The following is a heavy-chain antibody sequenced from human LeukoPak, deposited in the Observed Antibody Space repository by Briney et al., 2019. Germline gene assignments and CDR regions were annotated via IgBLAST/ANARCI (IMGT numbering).Heavy chain of an antibody. J-gene: IGHJ4*02. V-gene: IGHV3-53*05. D-gene: IGHD3-22*01. CDR3: ARGSYYDSSGYSEVFDY. CDR1: GFIVSSNY. CDR2: IYSGGTT. Sequence: GGTLRLSCAASGFIVSSNYMSWVRQAPGKGLEWVSVIYSGGTTYYADSVKGRFTISRDNSKNTLYLQMNSLRAEDTAVYYCARGSYYDSSGYSEVFDYWGQGTLVTVSS.